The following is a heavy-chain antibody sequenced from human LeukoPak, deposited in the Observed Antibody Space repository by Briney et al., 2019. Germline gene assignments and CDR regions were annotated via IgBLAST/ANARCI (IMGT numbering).Heavy chain of an antibody. D-gene: IGHD6-6*01. V-gene: IGHV4-38-2*02. J-gene: IGHJ4*02. CDR3: ARGGIAARLIDY. CDR2: IYHSGST. Sequence: SETLSLTCTVSGYSISSGYYWGWIRQPPGKGLEWIGSIYHSGSTYYNTSLKSRVTISVDTSKNQFSLKLSSVTAADTAVYYCARGGIAARLIDYWGQGTLVTVSS. CDR1: GYSISSGYY.